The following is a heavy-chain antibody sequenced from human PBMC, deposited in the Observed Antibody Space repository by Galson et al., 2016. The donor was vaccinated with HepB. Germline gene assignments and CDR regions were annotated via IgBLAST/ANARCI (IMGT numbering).Heavy chain of an antibody. CDR3: AKDPSAGWYGREYFQY. Sequence: SLRLSCAASGFTFSDYAMSWGRQAPGKGLEWVSSISSNVGSTYYADSVKGRFTISRDNSQNTLYLQMNSLRPEDTARYYCAKDPSAGWYGREYFQYWGQGTLVIVSS. CDR1: GFTFSDYA. D-gene: IGHD6-19*01. V-gene: IGHV3-23*01. J-gene: IGHJ1*01. CDR2: ISSNVGST.